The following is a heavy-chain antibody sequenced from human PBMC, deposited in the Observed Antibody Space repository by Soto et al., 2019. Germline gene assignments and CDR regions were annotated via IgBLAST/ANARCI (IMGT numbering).Heavy chain of an antibody. CDR3: ARELGNSFYY. V-gene: IGHV4-59*01. CDR2: IYYSGST. Sequence: QVQLQESGPGLVKPSETLSLTCTVSGDSISSYYWSWIRQPPGKGLEWIGYIYYSGSTHYNPSLMGRVTISLGTSKKQFSLRLSSVTAADTAVYYCARELGNSFYYWGQGALVTVSS. CDR1: GDSISSYY. D-gene: IGHD4-4*01. J-gene: IGHJ4*02.